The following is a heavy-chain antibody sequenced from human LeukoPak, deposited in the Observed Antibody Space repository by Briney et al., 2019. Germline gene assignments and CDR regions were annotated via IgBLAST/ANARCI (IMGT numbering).Heavy chain of an antibody. CDR2: ISGSGGST. CDR1: GFTFSSYA. D-gene: IGHD4-23*01. V-gene: IGHV3-23*01. J-gene: IGHJ4*02. Sequence: TGGSLRLSCAASGFTFSSYAMSWVRQAPGKGLEWVSAISGSGGSTYYADSVKGRFTISRDNSENTLYLQMNSLRAEDTAVYYCAKDRGVYGGNFDYWGQGTLVTVSS. CDR3: AKDRGVYGGNFDY.